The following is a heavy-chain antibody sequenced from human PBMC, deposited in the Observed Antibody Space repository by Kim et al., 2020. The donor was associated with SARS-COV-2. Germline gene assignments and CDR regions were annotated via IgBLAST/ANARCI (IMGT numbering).Heavy chain of an antibody. V-gene: IGHV1-2*02. J-gene: IGHJ5*02. CDR3: ARVENYWFDP. CDR2: GT. Sequence: GTNYAQKFQGRVTMTRDTSISTAYMGLSRLRSDDTAVYYCARVENYWFDPWGQGTLVTVSS. D-gene: IGHD1-7*01.